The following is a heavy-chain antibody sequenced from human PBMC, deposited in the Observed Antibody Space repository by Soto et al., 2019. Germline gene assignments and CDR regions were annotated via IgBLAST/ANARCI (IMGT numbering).Heavy chain of an antibody. CDR3: ARRPLVRGIIPYYFDS. Sequence: SETLSLTCTVSGGSINNSSFYWGWVRQPPGKRLEWIGSIYYSGSAYYNPSLKSRLTISVDTSKNQFSLNLSPVTTADTAVYFCARRPLVRGIIPYYFDSWGQGTLVTVSS. D-gene: IGHD3-10*01. V-gene: IGHV4-39*01. J-gene: IGHJ4*02. CDR1: GGSINNSSFY. CDR2: IYYSGSA.